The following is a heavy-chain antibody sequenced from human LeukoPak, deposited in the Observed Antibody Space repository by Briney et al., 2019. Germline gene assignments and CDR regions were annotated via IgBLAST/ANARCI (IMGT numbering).Heavy chain of an antibody. CDR2: ISGSGGST. V-gene: IGHV3-23*01. Sequence: GGSLRLSCAASRFTCNSYAMSRVRQAPGKGLEWVSAISGSGGSTYYAVSVKGRFTISRDNSKNTLYLQMNSLRAEDTAVYYCAKDGAINYWGQGTLVTVSS. J-gene: IGHJ4*02. CDR1: RFTCNSYA. CDR3: AKDGAINY. D-gene: IGHD1-26*01.